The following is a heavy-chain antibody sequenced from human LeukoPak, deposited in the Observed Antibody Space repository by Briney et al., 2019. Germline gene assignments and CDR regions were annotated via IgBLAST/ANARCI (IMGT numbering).Heavy chain of an antibody. CDR2: ISYSGGT. J-gene: IGHJ3*02. CDR3: ASSIAAAGTHDAFDI. D-gene: IGHD6-13*01. CDR1: GASISTGGYY. V-gene: IGHV4-30-4*02. Sequence: SETLSLTCTVSGASISTGGYYWSWIRQPPGKGLEWIGYISYSGGTYYNPSLKSRVSISVDTSKNQFSLKLSSVTAADTAVYYCASSIAAAGTHDAFDIWGQGTMVTVSS.